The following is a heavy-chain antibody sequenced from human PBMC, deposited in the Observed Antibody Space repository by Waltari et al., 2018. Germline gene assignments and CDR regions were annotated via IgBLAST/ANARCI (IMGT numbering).Heavy chain of an antibody. V-gene: IGHV4-59*01. J-gene: IGHJ4*02. D-gene: IGHD6-19*01. Sequence: QVQLQESGPGLVKPSETLSLTCTVSGGSISSYYWSWIRQPPGKGLEWIGYIYYSGSTNYNPSLKSRVTISVDTSKNQFSLKLSSVTAADTAVYYCARVRWLENWGQGTLVTVSS. CDR2: IYYSGST. CDR3: ARVRWLEN. CDR1: GGSISSYY.